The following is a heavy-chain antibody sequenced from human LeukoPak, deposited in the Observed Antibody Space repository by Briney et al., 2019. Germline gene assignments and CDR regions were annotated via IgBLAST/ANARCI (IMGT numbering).Heavy chain of an antibody. CDR3: GKDMLSSGWC. CDR1: GFTFSSYG. CDR2: ISYDGSNK. D-gene: IGHD6-19*01. V-gene: IGHV3-30*18. J-gene: IGHJ4*02. Sequence: RSLRLSCAASGFTFSSYGMHWVRQAPGKGLEWVAVISYDGSNKYYADPVKGRFTISRDNSKNTLYLQMNSLRGEDTAVYYCGKDMLSSGWCWGQGTLVTVS.